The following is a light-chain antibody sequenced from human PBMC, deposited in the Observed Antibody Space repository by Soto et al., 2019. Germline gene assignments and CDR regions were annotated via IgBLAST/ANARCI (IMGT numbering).Light chain of an antibody. CDR3: QQYGSSPGT. J-gene: IGKJ1*01. Sequence: EIVLTQFPGTLFLSPGERATLSCRASQSVSSSYLAWYQQKPGQAPRLLIYGASSRATGIPDRFSGSGSGTDFTLTISRLEPEDFVVYYCQQYGSSPGTFGQGTKVDIK. CDR1: QSVSSSY. V-gene: IGKV3-20*01. CDR2: GAS.